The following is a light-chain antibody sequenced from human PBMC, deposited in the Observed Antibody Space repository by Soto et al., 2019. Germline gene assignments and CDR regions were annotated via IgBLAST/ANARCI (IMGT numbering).Light chain of an antibody. CDR2: GNS. V-gene: IGLV1-40*01. J-gene: IGLJ2*01. CDR1: SSNIGAGYD. CDR3: QSYDSSLSGVV. Sequence: QSVLTQPPSVSGAPGQRVTISCTGSSSNIGAGYDVHWYQQLPVTAPKLLIYGNSNRPSGVPDRFSGSKSGTSASLAITGLHAEYESDYYGQSYDSSLSGVVFGGGTKLTV.